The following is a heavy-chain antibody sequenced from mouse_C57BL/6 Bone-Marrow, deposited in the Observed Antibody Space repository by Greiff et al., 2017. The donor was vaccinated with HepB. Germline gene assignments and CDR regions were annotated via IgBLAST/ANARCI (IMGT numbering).Heavy chain of an antibody. CDR1: GYTFTDYY. CDR2: IYPGSGNT. J-gene: IGHJ4*01. Sequence: VQLQQSGAELVRPGASVKLSCKASGYTFTDYYINWVKQRPGQGLEWIARIYPGSGNTYYNEKFKGKATLTAEKSSSTAYMQLSSLTSEDSAVYFCATVVFFITTVVATDDAMDYWGQGTSVTVSS. D-gene: IGHD1-1*01. V-gene: IGHV1-76*01. CDR3: ATVVFFITTVVATDDAMDY.